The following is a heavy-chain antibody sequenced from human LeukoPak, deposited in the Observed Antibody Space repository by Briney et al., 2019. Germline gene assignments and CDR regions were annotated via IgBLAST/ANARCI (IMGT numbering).Heavy chain of an antibody. D-gene: IGHD1-26*01. CDR3: ARHTHVYSGSPHYFDY. V-gene: IGHV5-51*01. Sequence: GESLKISCKGSGYSFTSYWIGWVRQMPGKGLEWMGIIYPGDSDTRYSPSFRGQVTISADKSISTAYLQWSSLKASDTAMYYCARHTHVYSGSPHYFDYWGQGTLVTVSS. CDR1: GYSFTSYW. CDR2: IYPGDSDT. J-gene: IGHJ4*02.